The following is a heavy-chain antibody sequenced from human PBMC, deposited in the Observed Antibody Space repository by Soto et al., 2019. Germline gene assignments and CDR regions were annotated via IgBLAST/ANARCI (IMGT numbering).Heavy chain of an antibody. Sequence: PXVSLRLSCSGARVTLSVHYIDWVRQAPGKGLEWVGRSRDKPQGYSTAYAASVKGRFTTSRDESKNSAYLQMNSLKTEDTAVYYCVRATYFSDSSGYTRCLDYWGQGTLVTVSS. D-gene: IGHD3-22*01. CDR2: SRDKPQGYST. V-gene: IGHV3-72*01. J-gene: IGHJ4*02. CDR1: RVTLSVHY. CDR3: VRATYFSDSSGYTRCLDY.